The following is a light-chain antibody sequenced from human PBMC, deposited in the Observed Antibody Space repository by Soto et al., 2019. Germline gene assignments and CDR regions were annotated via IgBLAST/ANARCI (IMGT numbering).Light chain of an antibody. CDR1: QSISNY. CDR3: QQSSSTPQT. V-gene: IGKV1-39*01. Sequence: DIQVTQSAASLSASVGDRVTITCRASQSISNYLSWYQQKPGKAPKLLINVASTLQSGVPSRFSGSGSGTDFTLAISSLQPEDFATYYCQQSSSTPQTFGGGTRVEIK. CDR2: VAS. J-gene: IGKJ4*01.